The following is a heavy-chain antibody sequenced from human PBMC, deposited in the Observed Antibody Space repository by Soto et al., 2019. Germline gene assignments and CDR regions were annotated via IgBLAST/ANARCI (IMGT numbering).Heavy chain of an antibody. Sequence: QVQLVESGGGVVQPGRSLRLSCAASGFTFSSYGMHWVRQAPGKGLEWVAVIWYDGSNKYYADSVKGRFTISRDNSQNTLYLQMNSLRAEDTAVYYCARDNYGMDVWGQGTTVTVSS. V-gene: IGHV3-33*01. J-gene: IGHJ6*02. CDR3: ARDNYGMDV. CDR2: IWYDGSNK. CDR1: GFTFSSYG.